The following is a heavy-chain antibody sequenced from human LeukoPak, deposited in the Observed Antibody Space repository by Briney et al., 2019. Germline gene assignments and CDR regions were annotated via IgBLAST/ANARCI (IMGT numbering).Heavy chain of an antibody. J-gene: IGHJ4*02. CDR3: ARLPGYCRLNYCRQWYFDY. V-gene: IGHV5-51*01. D-gene: IGHD2-15*01. Sequence: GESLKISCKGARYSFSQYWIAWLRQMPGKGLEWMGIIYPRDSDTRYSPSFQDQVTISADKSISTAYLQWSSLKASDTALYYCARLPGYCRLNYCRQWYFDYWGQGALVTVSS. CDR1: RYSFSQYW. CDR2: IYPRDSDT.